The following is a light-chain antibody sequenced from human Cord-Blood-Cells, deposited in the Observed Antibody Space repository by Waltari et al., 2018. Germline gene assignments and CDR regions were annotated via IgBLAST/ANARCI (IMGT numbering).Light chain of an antibody. Sequence: SYDLTQPPPVSVCPGQTASITCSGDKLGDKYACWYHQKPGQSPVLVIYQDSKRPSDIPEQFSGSNSRNTSPLTNGGTKAMEDDDYYCQAWNISTVVFGGGTTLTVL. CDR2: QDS. CDR1: KLGDKY. J-gene: IGLJ2*01. V-gene: IGLV3-1*01. CDR3: QAWNISTVV.